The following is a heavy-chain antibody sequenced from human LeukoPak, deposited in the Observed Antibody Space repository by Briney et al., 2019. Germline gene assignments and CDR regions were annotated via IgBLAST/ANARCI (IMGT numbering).Heavy chain of an antibody. CDR2: INHSGST. CDR1: GGSFSGYY. D-gene: IGHD3-10*01. CDR3: ARATLYASGRAVWFDP. Sequence: PSETLSLTCAVYGGSFSGYYWSWIRQPPGKGLEWIGEINHSGSTNYNPSLKSRVTISVDTSKNQFSLKLSSVTAADTAVYYCARATLYASGRAVWFDPWGQGTLVTVSS. J-gene: IGHJ5*02. V-gene: IGHV4-34*01.